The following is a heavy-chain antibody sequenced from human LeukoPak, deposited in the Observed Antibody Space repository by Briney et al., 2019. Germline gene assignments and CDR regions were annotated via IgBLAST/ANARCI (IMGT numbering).Heavy chain of an antibody. CDR1: GGTFSSYA. CDR3: ARMRVGPASKLDY. Sequence: SVKVSCKASGGTFSSYAISWVRQAPGQGLEWMGGIIPIFGTANYAQKFQGRVTITADESTSTAYMELSSLRSEDTAVYYCARMRVGPASKLDYWGQGTLVTVSS. CDR2: IIPIFGTA. J-gene: IGHJ4*02. V-gene: IGHV1-69*13. D-gene: IGHD5-24*01.